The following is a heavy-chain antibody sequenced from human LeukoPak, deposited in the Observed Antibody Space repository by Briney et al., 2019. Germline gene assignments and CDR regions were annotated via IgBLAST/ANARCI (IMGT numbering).Heavy chain of an antibody. J-gene: IGHJ4*02. Sequence: PGGSLRLSCAASGFTFSSYAMHWVRQAPGKGLEWVAIISYDGNNIYYADSVKGRFTISRDNSKNTLYLQMNSLTADDTAVYYCARHPGEIDRRRIAVAGWFDYWGQGTLVTVSS. CDR2: ISYDGNNI. CDR3: ARHPGEIDRRRIAVAGWFDY. V-gene: IGHV3-30-3*01. D-gene: IGHD6-19*01. CDR1: GFTFSSYA.